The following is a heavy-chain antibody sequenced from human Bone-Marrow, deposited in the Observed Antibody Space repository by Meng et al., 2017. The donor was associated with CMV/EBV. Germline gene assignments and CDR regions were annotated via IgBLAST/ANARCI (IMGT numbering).Heavy chain of an antibody. CDR3: ARVPTRDNWNFLDYYYGMDV. CDR2: IYSGGST. CDR1: GFTVSSNY. Sequence: GESLKISCAASGFTVSSNYMSWVRQAPGKGLEWVSVIYSGGSTYYADSVKGRFTVSRDNAKNSLYLQMNSLRAEDTAVYYCARVPTRDNWNFLDYYYGMDVWGQGTTVTVSS. J-gene: IGHJ6*02. V-gene: IGHV3-53*01. D-gene: IGHD1-7*01.